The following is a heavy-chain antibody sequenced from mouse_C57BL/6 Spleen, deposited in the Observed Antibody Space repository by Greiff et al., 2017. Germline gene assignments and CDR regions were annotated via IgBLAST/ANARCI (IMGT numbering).Heavy chain of an antibody. Sequence: EVKLMESGGGLVKPGGSLKLSCAASGFTFSDYGMHWVRQAPEKGLEWVAYISSGSSTIYYADTVKGRFTISSDNAKNTLFLQMTSLRSEDTAMYYCARGNYGNYYAMDYWGQGTSVTVSS. CDR3: ARGNYGNYYAMDY. D-gene: IGHD2-1*01. CDR2: ISSGSSTI. CDR1: GFTFSDYG. J-gene: IGHJ4*01. V-gene: IGHV5-17*01.